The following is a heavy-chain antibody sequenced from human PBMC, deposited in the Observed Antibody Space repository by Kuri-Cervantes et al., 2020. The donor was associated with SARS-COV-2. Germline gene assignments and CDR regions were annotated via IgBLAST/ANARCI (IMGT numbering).Heavy chain of an antibody. CDR3: AKDYSSSWYYFDY. D-gene: IGHD6-13*01. V-gene: IGHV3-43D*03. J-gene: IGHJ4*02. CDR1: GFTFDDYA. CDR2: ISWDGGST. Sequence: ETLSLTCATSGFTFDDYAMHWVRQAPGKGLEWVSLISWDGGSTYYADSVKGRFTISRDNSKNSLYLQMNSLRAEDTALYYCAKDYSSSWYYFDYWGQGNLVTVSS.